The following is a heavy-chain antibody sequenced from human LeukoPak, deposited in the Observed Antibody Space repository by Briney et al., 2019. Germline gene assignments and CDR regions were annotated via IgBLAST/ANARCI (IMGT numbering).Heavy chain of an antibody. Sequence: GSLRLSCAASGFTFSSYAMSWVRQAPGKGLGWVSAISGSGGSTYYADSVKGRFTISRDNSKNMLYLQMNSLRAEDTAVYYCAKFWNDPEYYFDYWGQGTLVTVSS. CDR3: AKFWNDPEYYFDY. CDR2: ISGSGGST. D-gene: IGHD1-1*01. V-gene: IGHV3-23*01. CDR1: GFTFSSYA. J-gene: IGHJ4*02.